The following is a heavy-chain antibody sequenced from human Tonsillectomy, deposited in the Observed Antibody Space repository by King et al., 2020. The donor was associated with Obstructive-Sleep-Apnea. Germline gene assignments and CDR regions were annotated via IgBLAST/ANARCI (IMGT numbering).Heavy chain of an antibody. J-gene: IGHJ4*02. V-gene: IGHV3-13*04. Sequence: VQLVESGGGLVQPGGSLRLSCAGSGFRFSNYDIHWVRQGIGKGLEWVAAIDDAGDTYYRGSVKGRFTVSSENVKSSAYLQMQSLRAGDTAVYYCVRGYDSSGTPPPFDYWGQGTLVTVSS. CDR2: IDDAGDT. CDR1: GFRFSNYD. D-gene: IGHD3-22*01. CDR3: VRGYDSSGTPPPFDY.